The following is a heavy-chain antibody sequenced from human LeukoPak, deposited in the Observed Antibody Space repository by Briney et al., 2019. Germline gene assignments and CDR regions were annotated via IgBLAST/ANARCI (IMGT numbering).Heavy chain of an antibody. D-gene: IGHD2-21*02. CDR3: ARWLRVVTAIPPTDAFDI. Sequence: GGSLRLSCAASGFTFSSYWMSWVRQAPGKGLEGVANIKQDGSEKYYVDSVKGRFTISRDNAKNSLYLQMNSLRAEDTAVYYCARWLRVVTAIPPTDAFDIWGQGTMVTVSS. J-gene: IGHJ3*02. V-gene: IGHV3-7*01. CDR2: IKQDGSEK. CDR1: GFTFSSYW.